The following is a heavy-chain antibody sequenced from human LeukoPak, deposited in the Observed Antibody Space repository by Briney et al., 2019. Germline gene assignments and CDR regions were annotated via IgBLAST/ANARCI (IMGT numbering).Heavy chain of an antibody. CDR3: ARGGDIVLMVYAYFDY. Sequence: PGGSLRLSCAASGFTFSRHWMYWVRQPPGKGLEWIGEINHSGSTNYNPSLKSRVTISVDTSKNQFSLKLSSVTAADTAVYYCARGGDIVLMVYAYFDYWGQGTLVTVSS. D-gene: IGHD2-8*01. V-gene: IGHV4-34*01. CDR2: INHSGST. J-gene: IGHJ4*02. CDR1: GFTFSRHW.